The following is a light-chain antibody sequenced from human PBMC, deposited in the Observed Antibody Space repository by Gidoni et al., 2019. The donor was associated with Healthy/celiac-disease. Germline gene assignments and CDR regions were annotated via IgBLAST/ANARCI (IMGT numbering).Light chain of an antibody. V-gene: IGKV1-27*01. CDR1: QGISTY. CDR2: SAS. J-gene: IGKJ3*01. CDR3: QRTRMPLVT. Sequence: DIQLTQSPSSLSASVADRVTITCRVSQGISTYLTGYRQKAGKVPKLLIYSASNVQSGVPYRFSGSGSGADFTLTISSLQPEDVATYYGQRTRMPLVTFGPGTKVEIK.